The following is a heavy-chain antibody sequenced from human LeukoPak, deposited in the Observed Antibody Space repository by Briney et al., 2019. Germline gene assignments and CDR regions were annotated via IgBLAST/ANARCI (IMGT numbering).Heavy chain of an antibody. V-gene: IGHV3-48*03. CDR3: GRVSNSGWHFDY. J-gene: IGHJ4*02. D-gene: IGHD6-19*01. CDR2: ISSSGSTI. CDR1: GFTFSSYE. Sequence: GGSLRLSCAASGFTFSSYEMNWVRQSPGKGLEWVSYISSSGSTIYNADSVKGRFTISRDNAKNSLYLQMTSLRAEDTAVYYCGRVSNSGWHFDYWGQGTLVTVSS.